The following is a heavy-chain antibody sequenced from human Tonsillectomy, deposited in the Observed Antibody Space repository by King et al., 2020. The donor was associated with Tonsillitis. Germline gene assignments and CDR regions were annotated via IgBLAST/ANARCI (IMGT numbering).Heavy chain of an antibody. CDR3: ATDSSGTYDADAFDV. CDR2: IKSKSNGGTT. V-gene: IGHV3-15*01. Sequence: VQLVESGGGLVKPGGSLRLSCAASGITFSNAWMSWVRQAPGKGLEGVGRIKSKSNGGTTDYGAPVKGRFTISRDDSRNTLYLQIHNLKTEDTAVYYCATDSSGTYDADAFDVWGQGTMVTVSS. D-gene: IGHD1-26*01. CDR1: GITFSNAW. J-gene: IGHJ3*01.